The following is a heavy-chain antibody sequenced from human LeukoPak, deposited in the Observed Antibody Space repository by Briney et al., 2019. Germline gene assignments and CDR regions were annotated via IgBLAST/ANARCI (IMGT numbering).Heavy chain of an antibody. CDR2: IYYSGST. CDR1: GGSISSGGYY. CDR3: ARSDDSSGYPFDY. J-gene: IGHJ4*02. D-gene: IGHD3-22*01. V-gene: IGHV4-31*03. Sequence: PSETLSLTCIVSGGSISSGGYYWSWIRQHPGKGLEWIGYIYYSGSTYYNPSLKSRVTISVDTSKNQFSLKLSSVTAADTAVYYCARSDDSSGYPFDYWGQGTLVTVSS.